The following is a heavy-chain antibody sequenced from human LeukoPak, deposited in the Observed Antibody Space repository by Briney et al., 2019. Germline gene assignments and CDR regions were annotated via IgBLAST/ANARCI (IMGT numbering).Heavy chain of an antibody. CDR3: ARDSEDAGYYYDSSGYPDY. CDR2: INPSGGST. D-gene: IGHD3-22*01. Sequence: VASVKVSCKASGYTFTSYYMHWVRQAPGQGLEWMGIINPSGGSTSYAQKFQGRVTMTRDTSTSTVYMELSSLRSEDTAVYYCARDSEDAGYYYDSSGYPDYWGQGTLVTVSS. CDR1: GYTFTSYY. V-gene: IGHV1-46*01. J-gene: IGHJ4*02.